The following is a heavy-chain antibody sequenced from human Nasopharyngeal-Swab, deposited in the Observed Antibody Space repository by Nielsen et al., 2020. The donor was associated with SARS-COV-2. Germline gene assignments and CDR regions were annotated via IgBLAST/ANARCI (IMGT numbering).Heavy chain of an antibody. J-gene: IGHJ4*02. CDR3: ARGDTGSYSAH. V-gene: IGHV3-74*01. CDR2: INLDGTTT. CDR1: GFAFSTHW. D-gene: IGHD1-26*01. Sequence: GGSLRLSCAASGFAFSTHWMHWVRQAPGKGLEWVSRINLDGTTTDYAESVKGRFTISGDNSKNTLYLQLNSLRTEDTAVYYCARGDTGSYSAHWGQGTLVTVSS.